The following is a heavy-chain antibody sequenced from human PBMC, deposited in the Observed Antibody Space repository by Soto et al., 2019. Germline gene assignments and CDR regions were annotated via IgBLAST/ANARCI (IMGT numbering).Heavy chain of an antibody. CDR3: ARENSGGLSPRLDH. CDR2: ISGSSSYI. D-gene: IGHD4-17*01. Sequence: GGSLRLSCAASGFTFSSYAMNWVRQAPGKGLEWVSSISGSSSYIYYADSVKGRFTISRDNAKNSLFLQMNSLRAEDTAVDYSARENSGGLSPRLDHRAQGT. V-gene: IGHV3-21*01. J-gene: IGHJ4*02. CDR1: GFTFSSYA.